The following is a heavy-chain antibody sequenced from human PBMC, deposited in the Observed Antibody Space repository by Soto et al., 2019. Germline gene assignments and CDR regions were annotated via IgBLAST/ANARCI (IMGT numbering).Heavy chain of an antibody. V-gene: IGHV4-39*01. D-gene: IGHD1-7*01. CDR2: IYYSGST. CDR1: DGSISSSSYY. CDR3: AGRLELAYYYYYYMDV. J-gene: IGHJ6*03. Sequence: SETLSLTWTVSDGSISSSSYYWGWIRQPPGKGLEWIGSIYYSGSTYYNPSLKSRVTISVDTSKNQFSLKLSSVTAADTAVYYCAGRLELAYYYYYYMDVWGKGTTVTVSS.